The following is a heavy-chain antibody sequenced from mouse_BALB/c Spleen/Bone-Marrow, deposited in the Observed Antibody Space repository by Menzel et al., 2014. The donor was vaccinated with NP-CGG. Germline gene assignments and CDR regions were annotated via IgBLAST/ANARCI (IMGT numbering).Heavy chain of an antibody. D-gene: IGHD1-2*01. CDR2: INPGSGGT. Sequence: QVQLKQSGAELVRPGTSVKVSCKASGYAFTNYLIEWVKQRPGQGLEWIGVINPGSGGTNYNEKFKGKATLTADKSSSTAYMQLGSLTSDDPAVYFCARGGDYGFMDYWGQGTSVTVSS. CDR1: GYAFTNYL. CDR3: ARGGDYGFMDY. J-gene: IGHJ4*01. V-gene: IGHV1-54*01.